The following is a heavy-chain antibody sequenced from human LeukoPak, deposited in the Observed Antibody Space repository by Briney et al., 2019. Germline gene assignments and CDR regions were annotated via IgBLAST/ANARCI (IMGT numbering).Heavy chain of an antibody. J-gene: IGHJ4*02. Sequence: GGSLRLSCAASGFTFSGYWMTWVRQAPGKGLEWVANIKQDGSEKNYVDSAKGRFTISRDNAKNSLYLQMNSLRAEDTAVYYCARGLLAAAGIDYWGQGALVTVSS. CDR1: GFTFSGYW. CDR2: IKQDGSEK. V-gene: IGHV3-7*04. CDR3: ARGLLAAAGIDY. D-gene: IGHD6-13*01.